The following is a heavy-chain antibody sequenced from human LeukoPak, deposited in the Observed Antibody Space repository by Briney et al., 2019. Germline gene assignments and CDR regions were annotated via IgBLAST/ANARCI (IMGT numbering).Heavy chain of an antibody. V-gene: IGHV4-59*08. Sequence: KPSETLSLTCTVSGGSISSYYWSWIRQPPGKGLEWIGYIYYSGSTNYNPSLKSRVTISVDTSKNQFSLKLSSVTAADTAVYYCARGDSSGYWVDALDIWGQGTMVTVSS. J-gene: IGHJ3*02. CDR3: ARGDSSGYWVDALDI. D-gene: IGHD3-22*01. CDR2: IYYSGST. CDR1: GGSISSYY.